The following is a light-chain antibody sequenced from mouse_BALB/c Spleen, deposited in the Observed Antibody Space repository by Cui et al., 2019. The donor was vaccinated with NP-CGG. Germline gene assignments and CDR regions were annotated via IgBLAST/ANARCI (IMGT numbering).Light chain of an antibody. J-gene: IGKJ4*01. CDR3: QQLVEYPFT. CDR2: LMS. CDR1: KSHLYKDGKTY. V-gene: IGKV2-112*01. Sequence: DIVITQDDLSNPVTSGKSVSISCRSSKSHLYKDGKTYLNWFLQRPGQSPQLLIYLMSTRASGVSDRFSGSGSGTDFTLEISRVKAEDVGVYYCQQLVEYPFTFGSGTKLEIK.